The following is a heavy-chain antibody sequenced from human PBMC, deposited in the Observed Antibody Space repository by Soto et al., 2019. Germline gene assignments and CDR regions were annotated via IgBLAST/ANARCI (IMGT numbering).Heavy chain of an antibody. Sequence: ASVKVSCKASGGTFSSYAISWVRQAPGQGLEWMGGIIPIFGTANYAQKFQGRVTITADESTSTAYMELSSLRSEDTAVYYCARGSTIVVVPAAIPRSYGMDVWGQGTTVTVAS. CDR1: GGTFSSYA. CDR3: ARGSTIVVVPAAIPRSYGMDV. CDR2: IIPIFGTA. J-gene: IGHJ6*02. V-gene: IGHV1-69*13. D-gene: IGHD2-2*01.